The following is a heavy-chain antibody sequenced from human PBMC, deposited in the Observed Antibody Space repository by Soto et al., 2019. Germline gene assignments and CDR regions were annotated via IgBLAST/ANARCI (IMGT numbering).Heavy chain of an antibody. Sequence: KSSETLSLTCAVYGGSVNGYYWSWIRQPPGKGLEWIGDMFYSGSTNYNPSLKSRVTISVDTSKNQFSLKLSSVTAADTAVYYCARASGDVEFGTNWFDPWGQGTLVTVSS. CDR2: MFYSGST. V-gene: IGHV4-59*02. CDR1: GGSVNGYY. D-gene: IGHD1-7*01. CDR3: ARASGDVEFGTNWFDP. J-gene: IGHJ5*02.